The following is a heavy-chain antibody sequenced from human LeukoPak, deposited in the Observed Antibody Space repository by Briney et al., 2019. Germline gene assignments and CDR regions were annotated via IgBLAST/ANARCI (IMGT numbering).Heavy chain of an antibody. V-gene: IGHV3-23*01. J-gene: IGHJ3*01. CDR1: GFTVSSNY. Sequence: PGGSLRLSCAASGFTVSSNYMSWVRQAPGKGLEWVSLISAAGNTKHYADSVKGRFTISRDNSKNTLYLQMNSLRAEDTAIYYCARDLYTERGDLWGQGTMVTVSS. CDR3: ARDLYTERGDL. D-gene: IGHD2-2*02. CDR2: ISAAGNTK.